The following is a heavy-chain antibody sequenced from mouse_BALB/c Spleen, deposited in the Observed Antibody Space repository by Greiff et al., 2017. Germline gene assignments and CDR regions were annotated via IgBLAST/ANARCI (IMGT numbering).Heavy chain of an antibody. Sequence: DVKLLESGPGLVKPSQSLSLTCTVTGYSITSDYAWNWIRQFPGNKLEWMGYISYSGSTSYNPSLKSRISITRDTSKNQFFLQLNSVTTEDTATYYCARPYDYDGFAYWGQGTLVTVSA. CDR3: ARPYDYDGFAY. V-gene: IGHV3-2*02. D-gene: IGHD2-4*01. J-gene: IGHJ3*01. CDR2: ISYSGST. CDR1: GYSITSDYA.